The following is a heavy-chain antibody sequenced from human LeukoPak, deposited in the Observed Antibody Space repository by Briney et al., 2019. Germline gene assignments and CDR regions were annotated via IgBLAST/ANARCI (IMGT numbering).Heavy chain of an antibody. J-gene: IGHJ4*02. Sequence: TTSETLSLTCTVSGGSISSYYWSWIRQPPGKGLEWIGYIYYSGSTNYNPSLKSRVTISVDTSKNQFSLKLSSVTAADTAVYYCARARWLITGTTWTPRKPYYFDYWGQGTLVTVSS. V-gene: IGHV4-59*01. D-gene: IGHD1-7*01. CDR2: IYYSGST. CDR3: ARARWLITGTTWTPRKPYYFDY. CDR1: GGSISSYY.